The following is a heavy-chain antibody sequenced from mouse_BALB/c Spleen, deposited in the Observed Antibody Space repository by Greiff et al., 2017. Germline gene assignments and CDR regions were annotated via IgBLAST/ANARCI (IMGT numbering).Heavy chain of an antibody. D-gene: IGHD2-1*01. CDR1: GFTFSSYD. J-gene: IGHJ3*01. CDR2: ISSGGST. CDR3: ARPYGNSEAWFAY. Sequence: EVNVVESGGGLVKPGGSLKLSCAASGFTFSSYDMSWVRQTPEKRLEWVASISSGGSTYYPDSVKGRITISRDNARNILYLQMSSLRSEDTAMYYCARPYGNSEAWFAYWGQGTLVTVSA. V-gene: IGHV5-6-5*01.